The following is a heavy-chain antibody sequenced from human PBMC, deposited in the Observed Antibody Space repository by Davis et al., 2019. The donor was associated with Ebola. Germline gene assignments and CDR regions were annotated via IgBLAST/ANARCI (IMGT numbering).Heavy chain of an antibody. CDR3: ARVGSSWTVNYYYGMDV. D-gene: IGHD6-13*01. CDR1: GYTFTNYG. CDR2: INPHNGNT. J-gene: IGHJ6*04. Sequence: ASVKVSCKAPGYTFTNYGITWVRQAPGQGLEWMGWINPHNGNTNYAQNVQGRVIMTSDTATTTAYMEVGSLRSDDTAVYYCARVGSSWTVNYYYGMDVWGKGTTVTVSS. V-gene: IGHV1-18*04.